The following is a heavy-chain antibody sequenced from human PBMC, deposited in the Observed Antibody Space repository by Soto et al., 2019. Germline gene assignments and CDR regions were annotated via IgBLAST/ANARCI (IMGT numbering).Heavy chain of an antibody. CDR2: ISQTGANT. V-gene: IGHV3-23*01. CDR3: ATARAKTTWNFDF. D-gene: IGHD1-1*01. Sequence: GGSLRLSCLASGFTFASCGMNWVRQAPGKGLEWVAGISQTGANTYYADSVRGRFIISRDNSRNTVSLEMNSLRGEDSALYYCATARAKTTWNFDFWGQGTNVTVYS. J-gene: IGHJ4*02. CDR1: GFTFASCG.